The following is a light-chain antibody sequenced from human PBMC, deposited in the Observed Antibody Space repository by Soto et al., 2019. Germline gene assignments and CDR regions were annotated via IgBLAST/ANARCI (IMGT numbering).Light chain of an antibody. Sequence: DIQMTQSPSTLSASVGDRVTITCRASQSINNWVAWYQQKPGSAPKLLIYEASSLESGVPSRFSGSGSGTEFTLTISSLQHEDFATYYCQHYNRTSRRFGQGTKVDIK. CDR2: EAS. CDR1: QSINNW. V-gene: IGKV1-5*03. J-gene: IGKJ1*01. CDR3: QHYNRTSRR.